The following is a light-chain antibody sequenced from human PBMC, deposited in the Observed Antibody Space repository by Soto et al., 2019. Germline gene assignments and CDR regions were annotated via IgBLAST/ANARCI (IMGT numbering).Light chain of an antibody. CDR2: GAF. CDR3: QQYKNWSPLT. Sequence: EIVMTQSPATLSVSPGETATLSCRASQSVSYNLAWYQQKPGQGPRLLIYGAFTRATGIPARFSGSGSGTDFTPPISSLQSEDFAVYYCQQYKNWSPLTFGGGTKVEIK. J-gene: IGKJ4*01. V-gene: IGKV3-15*01. CDR1: QSVSYN.